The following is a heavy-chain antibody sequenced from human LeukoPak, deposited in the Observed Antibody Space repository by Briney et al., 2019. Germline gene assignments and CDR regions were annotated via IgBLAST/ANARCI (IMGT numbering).Heavy chain of an antibody. V-gene: IGHV1-8*01. CDR1: GYTFTSYD. CDR2: MNPNSGNT. D-gene: IGHD3-22*01. Sequence: ASVKVSCKASGYTFTSYDINWVRQATGQGLEWMGWMNPNSGNTGYAQKLQGRVTMTRNTSISTAYMELSSLRSEDTAVYYCARGTYDSSGYYWSAYYYYGMDVWGQGTTVTVSS. CDR3: ARGTYDSSGYYWSAYYYYGMDV. J-gene: IGHJ6*02.